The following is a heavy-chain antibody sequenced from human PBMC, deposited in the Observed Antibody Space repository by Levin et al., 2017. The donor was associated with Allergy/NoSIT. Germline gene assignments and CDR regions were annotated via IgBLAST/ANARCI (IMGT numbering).Heavy chain of an antibody. Sequence: TGESLKISCAASGFTFSSYAMHWVRQAPGKGLEWVAVISYDGSNKYYADSVKGRFTISRDNSKNTLYLQMNSLRAEDTAVYYCARDPSRGGDFFDYWGQGTLVTVSS. CDR2: ISYDGSNK. CDR3: ARDPSRGGDFFDY. CDR1: GFTFSSYA. V-gene: IGHV3-30*04. J-gene: IGHJ4*02. D-gene: IGHD2-21*02.